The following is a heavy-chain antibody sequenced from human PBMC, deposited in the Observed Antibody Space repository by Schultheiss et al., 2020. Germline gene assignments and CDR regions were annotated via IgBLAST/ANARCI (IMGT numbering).Heavy chain of an antibody. D-gene: IGHD2-15*01. CDR3: ARVCCSGGSCNGVWYFDL. Sequence: SGPTLVKPTQTLTLTCTFSGFSLSTSGVGVGWIRQPPGKALEWIGYIYYSGSTYYNPSLKSRVTISVDTSKNQFSLKLSSVTAADTAVYYCARVCCSGGSCNGVWYFDLWGRGTLVTVSS. CDR2: IYYSGST. CDR1: GFSLSTSGVG. J-gene: IGHJ2*01. V-gene: IGHV4-31*03.